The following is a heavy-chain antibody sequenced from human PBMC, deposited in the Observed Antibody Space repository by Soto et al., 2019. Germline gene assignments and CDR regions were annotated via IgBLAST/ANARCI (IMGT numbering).Heavy chain of an antibody. CDR2: INAGNGNT. V-gene: IGHV1-3*01. Sequence: WASVKVSCKASGYTFTSYAMHWVRQAPGQRLEWMGWINAGNGNTKYSQKFQGRVTITRDTSASTAYMELSSLRSEDTAVYYCARSPVSKNWFDPWGQGTLVTVSS. CDR3: ARSPVSKNWFDP. J-gene: IGHJ5*02. CDR1: GYTFTSYA.